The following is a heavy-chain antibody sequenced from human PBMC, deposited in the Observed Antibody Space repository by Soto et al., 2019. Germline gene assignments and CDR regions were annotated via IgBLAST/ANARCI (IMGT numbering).Heavy chain of an antibody. CDR3: ARDRPPFDP. CDR1: GYTFSSYH. Sequence: QVQLVQSGAEVKKPGASVKVSCKASGYTFSSYHISWVRQAPGQGLEWMGWISAYNGNTNYAQNLQGRVTMPTDTSTTTAHREARRLTSAAPGVCFCARDRPPFDPWRQGTLVTFSS. J-gene: IGHJ5*02. CDR2: ISAYNGNT. V-gene: IGHV1-18*01.